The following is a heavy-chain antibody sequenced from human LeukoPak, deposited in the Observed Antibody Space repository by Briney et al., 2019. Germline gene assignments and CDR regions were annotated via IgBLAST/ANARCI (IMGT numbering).Heavy chain of an antibody. CDR3: AKDTPDSSAYYLEN. CDR2: IRYDGSNK. CDR1: GFTFSSYG. D-gene: IGHD3-22*01. Sequence: GGSLRLSCAASGFTFSSYGMHWVRQAPGKGLEWVAFIRYDGSNKCYADSVKGRFTISRDNSKNTLYLQMNSLRAEDTAVYYCAKDTPDSSAYYLENWGQGTLVTVSS. V-gene: IGHV3-30*02. J-gene: IGHJ4*02.